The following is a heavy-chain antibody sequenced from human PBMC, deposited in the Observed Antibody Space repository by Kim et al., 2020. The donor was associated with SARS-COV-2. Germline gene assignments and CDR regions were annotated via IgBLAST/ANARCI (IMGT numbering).Heavy chain of an antibody. D-gene: IGHD1-26*01. V-gene: IGHV3-33*01. Sequence: GGSLRLSCAASGFTFSSYGMHWVRQAPGKGLEWVAVIWYDGSNKYYADSVKGRFTISRDNSKNTLYLQMNSLRAEDTAVYYCAGSGAATYYYYYGMDVWGQGTPVTVSS. J-gene: IGHJ6*02. CDR3: AGSGAATYYYYYGMDV. CDR2: IWYDGSNK. CDR1: GFTFSSYG.